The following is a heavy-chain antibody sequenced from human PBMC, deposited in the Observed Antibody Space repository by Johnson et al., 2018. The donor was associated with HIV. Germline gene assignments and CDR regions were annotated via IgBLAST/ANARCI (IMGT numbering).Heavy chain of an antibody. CDR2: ISYDGSTI. Sequence: QVQLVESGGGLVQPGGSLRLSCAASGFTFSSYAMHWVRQAPGKGLEWVAVISYDGSTIYYADSVKGRFTISRDNAKNSLYLQMNSLRAEDTAVYYCAKERHLVRAFDIWGQGTMVTVSS. D-gene: IGHD6-6*01. CDR3: AKERHLVRAFDI. V-gene: IGHV3-30*04. J-gene: IGHJ3*02. CDR1: GFTFSSYA.